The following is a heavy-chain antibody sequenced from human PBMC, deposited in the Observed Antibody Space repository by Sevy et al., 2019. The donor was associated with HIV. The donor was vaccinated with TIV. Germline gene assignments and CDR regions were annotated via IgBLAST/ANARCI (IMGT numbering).Heavy chain of an antibody. V-gene: IGHV3-33*01. D-gene: IGHD3-22*01. CDR1: GFTFSNYG. J-gene: IGHJ4*02. CDR3: ARGGDFNDRSAKRDFDY. CDR2: IWNYGSNK. Sequence: GGSLRLSCAASGFTFSNYGMHWVRQAPGKGLEWVAVIWNYGSNKNYAEYLKGRFTISRDNSKNTQYLQMNSRRVEDTAVYFCARGGDFNDRSAKRDFDYWGQGTLITVSS.